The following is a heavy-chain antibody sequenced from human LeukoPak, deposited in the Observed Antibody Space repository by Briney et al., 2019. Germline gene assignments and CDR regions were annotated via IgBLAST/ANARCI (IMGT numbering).Heavy chain of an antibody. CDR3: ARDAGYYDSSGHYNLLDY. D-gene: IGHD3-22*01. CDR2: ISSTSVYI. J-gene: IGHJ4*02. Sequence: GGSLRLSCAASGVTFSTHTMNWVRQAPGKGLEWVSSISSTSVYIYYADSLKGRLTISRDNAKNSLYLQVNSLRAEDTAVYYCARDAGYYDSSGHYNLLDYWGQGTLVTVSS. V-gene: IGHV3-21*01. CDR1: GVTFSTHT.